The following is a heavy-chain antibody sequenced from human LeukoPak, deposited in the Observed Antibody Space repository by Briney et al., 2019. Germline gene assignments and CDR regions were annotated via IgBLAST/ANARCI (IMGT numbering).Heavy chain of an antibody. Sequence: ASVKVSCKASGYTFTSYGISWVRQAPGQGLEWMGWISADNGNTNYAQMLQGRVTMTTDTSTGTAYMELRSLRSDDTAVYYCARDPHGATDFDYWGQGTLVTVSS. CDR1: GYTFTSYG. J-gene: IGHJ4*02. D-gene: IGHD1-26*01. CDR3: ARDPHGATDFDY. V-gene: IGHV1-18*01. CDR2: ISADNGNT.